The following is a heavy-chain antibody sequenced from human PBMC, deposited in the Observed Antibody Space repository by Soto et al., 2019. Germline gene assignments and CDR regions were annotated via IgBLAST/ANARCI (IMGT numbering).Heavy chain of an antibody. J-gene: IGHJ4*02. CDR1: GVTFSTYT. V-gene: IGHV3-23*01. CDR2: ITGGGST. CDR3: AKVTDDQ. Sequence: GSLRLSCAASGVTFSTYTLSWVRQAPGRGLEWVSTITGGGSTYYAGSVKGRFTISRDNSKNTIYLQINSLRAEDTAVYYCAKVTDDQWGQGTLVTVSS.